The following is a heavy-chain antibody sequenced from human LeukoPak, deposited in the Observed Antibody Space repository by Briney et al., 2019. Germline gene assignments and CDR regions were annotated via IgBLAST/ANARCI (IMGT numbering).Heavy chain of an antibody. CDR1: GGSISSGGYY. CDR3: ARDSIVGATNYYYGMDV. Sequence: PSETLSLTCTVSGGSISSGGYYWSWIRQPPGKGLEWIGYIYYSGSTNYNPSLKSRVTISVDTSKNQFSLKLSSVTAADTAVYYCARDSIVGATNYYYGMDVWGQGTTVTVSS. CDR2: IYYSGST. J-gene: IGHJ6*02. D-gene: IGHD1-26*01. V-gene: IGHV4-61*08.